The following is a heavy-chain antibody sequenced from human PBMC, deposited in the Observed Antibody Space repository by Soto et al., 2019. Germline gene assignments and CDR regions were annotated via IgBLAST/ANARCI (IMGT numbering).Heavy chain of an antibody. D-gene: IGHD2-2*01. CDR2: ISKSDYT. J-gene: IGHJ4*02. CDR3: AREDSIIIPAVSDF. Sequence: TGGSLRLSCTVSGFAFNNYGINWVRQAPGKGLEWVSSISKSDYTYYSDSVKGRFTISRDNAKNSVSLRMNTLRVEDTAVYYCAREDSIIIPAVSDFWGQGTLVTVSS. CDR1: GFAFNNYG. V-gene: IGHV3-21*01.